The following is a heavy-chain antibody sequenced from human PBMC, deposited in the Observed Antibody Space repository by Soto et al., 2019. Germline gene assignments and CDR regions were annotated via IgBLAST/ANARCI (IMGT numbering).Heavy chain of an antibody. V-gene: IGHV3-49*04. CDR2: IRSKAYGGTT. CDR3: TRDMGQYDSSGYGTDY. D-gene: IGHD3-22*01. CDR1: GVTFGDYA. J-gene: IGHJ4*02. Sequence: GSLILSCTASGVTFGDYAMSWVRQAPGKGLEWVGFIRSKAYGGTTEYAASVKGRFTISRDDSKSIAYLQMNSLKTEDTAVYYCTRDMGQYDSSGYGTDYWGQGTLVTVSS.